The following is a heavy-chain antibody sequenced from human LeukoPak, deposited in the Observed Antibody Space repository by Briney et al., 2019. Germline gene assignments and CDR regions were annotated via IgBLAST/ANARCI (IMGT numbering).Heavy chain of an antibody. CDR3: ARDEIPSGT. J-gene: IGHJ3*01. CDR2: IRFDGTNK. Sequence: GGSLRLSCAASGFIFSSYGMHWVRQAPGKGLEWVAFIRFDGTNKYYADSVKSRFTISRDNSKNTLYLQMNSLRVEDTGIYYCARDEIPSGTWGQGTMVIVSS. CDR1: GFIFSSYG. V-gene: IGHV3-30*02. D-gene: IGHD6-25*01.